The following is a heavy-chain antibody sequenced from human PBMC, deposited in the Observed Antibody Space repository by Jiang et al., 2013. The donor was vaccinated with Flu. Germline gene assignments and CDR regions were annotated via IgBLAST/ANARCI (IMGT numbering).Heavy chain of an antibody. CDR3: ARDGAPSDGMDV. CDR2: GST. Sequence: GSTYYADSVKGRFTISRHNSKNTLYLQMNSLRAEDTAVYYCARDGAPSDGMDVWGQGTTVTVSS. J-gene: IGHJ6*02. V-gene: IGHV3-53*04. D-gene: IGHD3-16*01.